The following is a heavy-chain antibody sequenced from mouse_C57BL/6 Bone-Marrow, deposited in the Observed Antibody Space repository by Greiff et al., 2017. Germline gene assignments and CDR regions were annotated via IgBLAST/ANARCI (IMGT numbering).Heavy chain of an antibody. CDR2: FYPGDGDP. D-gene: IGHD1-1*01. CDR1: GYAFSSSW. V-gene: IGHV1-82*01. CDR3: TYYYGSSYGYYAMDY. Sequence: QVHVKQSGPELVKPGASVKISCKASGYAFSSSWMNLVKQRPGKGLEWIGRFYPGDGDPNYNGKFKGKATLTADKSSSTAYMQLSSLTSEDSAVYFCTYYYGSSYGYYAMDYWGQGTSGTVSS. J-gene: IGHJ4*01.